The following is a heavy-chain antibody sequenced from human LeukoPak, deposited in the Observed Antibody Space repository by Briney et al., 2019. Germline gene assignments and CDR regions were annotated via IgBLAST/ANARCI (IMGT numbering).Heavy chain of an antibody. CDR2: IYYSGST. V-gene: IGHV4-39*01. D-gene: IGHD5-18*01. CDR1: GGSISSSSYY. CDR3: ARLRGYSYGYGDY. J-gene: IGHJ4*02. Sequence: TSETLSLTCTVSGGSISSSSYYWGWIRQPPGKGLEWIGSIYYSGSTYYNPSLKSRVTISVDTSKKQFSLKLSSVTAADTAVYYCARLRGYSYGYGDYWGQGTLVTVSS.